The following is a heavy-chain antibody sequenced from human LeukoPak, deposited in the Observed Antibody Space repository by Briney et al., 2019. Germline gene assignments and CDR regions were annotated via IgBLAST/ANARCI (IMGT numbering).Heavy chain of an antibody. CDR2: ISYDGSNK. CDR1: GFTFSSYG. D-gene: IGHD6-19*01. CDR3: ARVQGGGYRTADS. Sequence: GRSLRLSCAASGFTFSSYGMHWVRQAPGKGLEWVAVISYDGSNKYYADSVKGRFTISRDNSKNTLFLQMNSLRDEDTAMYYCARVQGGGYRTADSWGQGTLVTVSS. V-gene: IGHV3-30*03. J-gene: IGHJ4*02.